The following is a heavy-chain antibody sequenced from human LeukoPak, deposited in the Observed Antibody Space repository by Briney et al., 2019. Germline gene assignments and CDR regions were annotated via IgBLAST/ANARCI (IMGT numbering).Heavy chain of an antibody. Sequence: SETLSLTCTVSGASISGYYWSWSRQPPGKGLEWIGYIYYSGSTSYNPSLKSRVTISVDTSKNQFSLKLSSVTAADTAVYYCAREGARWEPSFSAFDIWGQGTMVTVSS. CDR1: GASISGYY. V-gene: IGHV4-59*01. J-gene: IGHJ3*02. CDR3: AREGARWEPSFSAFDI. CDR2: IYYSGST. D-gene: IGHD1-26*01.